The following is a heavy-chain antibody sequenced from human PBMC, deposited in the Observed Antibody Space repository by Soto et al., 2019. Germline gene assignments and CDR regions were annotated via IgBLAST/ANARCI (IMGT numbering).Heavy chain of an antibody. V-gene: IGHV4-59*01. D-gene: IGHD3-3*01. CDR2: IYYSGST. J-gene: IGHJ2*01. CDR1: GGSISSYY. Sequence: SETLSLTCTVSGGSISSYYWSWIRQPPGKGLEWIGYIYYSGSTNYNPSLKSRVTISVDTSKNQFSLKLSSVTAADTAVYYCARYKLIMIFGVVTPPWYFDLWGRGTLVSGSS. CDR3: ARYKLIMIFGVVTPPWYFDL.